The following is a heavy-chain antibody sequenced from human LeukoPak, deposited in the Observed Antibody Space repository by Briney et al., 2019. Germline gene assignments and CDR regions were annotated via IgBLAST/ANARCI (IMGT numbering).Heavy chain of an antibody. D-gene: IGHD2-8*01. CDR3: ARDLIGYCTNGVCYMPRFDP. J-gene: IGHJ5*02. CDR2: ISAYNGNT. V-gene: IGHV1-18*01. Sequence: GASVKVSCKASGYTFTSYGISWVRQAPGQGLEWMGWISAYNGNTNYAQKLQGRVTMTTDTSTSTAYMELRSLRSDDTAVYYCARDLIGYCTNGVCYMPRFDPWGQGTLVTVSS. CDR1: GYTFTSYG.